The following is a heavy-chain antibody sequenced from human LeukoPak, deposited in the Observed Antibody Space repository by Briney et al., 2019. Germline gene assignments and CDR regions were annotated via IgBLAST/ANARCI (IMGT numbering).Heavy chain of an antibody. CDR3: AKDPSYGDYASYFDY. J-gene: IGHJ4*02. CDR1: GFTFSSYG. Sequence: RSGGSLRLSCAASGFTFSSYGMHWVRQAPGKGLEWVAVIWYDGSNKYYADSVKGRFTISRDNSKNTLYLQMNSLRAEDTAVYYCAKDPSYGDYASYFDYWGQGTLVTVSS. V-gene: IGHV3-30*02. CDR2: IWYDGSNK. D-gene: IGHD4-17*01.